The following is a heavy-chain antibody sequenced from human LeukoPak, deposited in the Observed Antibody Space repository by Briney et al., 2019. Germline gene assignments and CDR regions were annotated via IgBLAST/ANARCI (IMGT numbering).Heavy chain of an antibody. D-gene: IGHD2-2*01. CDR2: XXXXXXT. CDR1: GGSISSYY. V-gene: IGHV4-59*01. J-gene: IGHJ6*02. CDR3: ARGEFVVVPAAGYYYYGMDV. Sequence: SETLSLTCTVSGGSISSYYXSXXRQPPGXXXXXXXXXXXXXXTNYNPSLKSRVTISVDTSKNQFSLKLSSVTAADTAVYYCARGEFVVVPAAGYYYYGMDVWGQGTTVTVSS.